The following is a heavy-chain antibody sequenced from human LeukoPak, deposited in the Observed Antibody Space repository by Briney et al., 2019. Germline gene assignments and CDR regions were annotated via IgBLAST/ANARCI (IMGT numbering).Heavy chain of an antibody. J-gene: IGHJ5*02. D-gene: IGHD4-17*01. CDR2: INPNSGGT. CDR3: AGEGLEVTTYNWFDP. V-gene: IGHV1-2*02. Sequence: ASVKVSCKASGYTFTGYYMHWVRQAPGQGLEWMGWINPNSGGTNYAQKFQGRVTMTRDTSISTAYMELSRLRSDDTAVYYCAGEGLEVTTYNWFDPWGQGTLVTVSS. CDR1: GYTFTGYY.